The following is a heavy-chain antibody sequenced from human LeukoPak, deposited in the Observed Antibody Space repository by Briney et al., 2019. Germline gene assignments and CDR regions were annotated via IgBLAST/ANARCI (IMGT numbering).Heavy chain of an antibody. CDR3: ARDTEYYYDSSGYYNDAFDI. CDR1: GFTFSSYS. Sequence: GGSLRLSCAASGFTFSSYSMNWVRQAPGKGLEWVSSISSSSSYIYYADSVKGRFTISRDNAKNSLYLQMNSLRAEDTAVYYCARDTEYYYDSSGYYNDAFDIWGQGTMVTVSS. J-gene: IGHJ3*02. V-gene: IGHV3-21*01. D-gene: IGHD3-22*01. CDR2: ISSSSSYI.